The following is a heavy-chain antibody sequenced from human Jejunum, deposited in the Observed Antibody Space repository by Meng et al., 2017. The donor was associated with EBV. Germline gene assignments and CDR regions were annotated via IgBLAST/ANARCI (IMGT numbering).Heavy chain of an antibody. Sequence: QWGGGLLKPSATLSLTCAVYGGSFSGYAWSWIRQSPGKGLEWIGEINHSGSTNYNPSLKSRVTILVDTSKNQFSLKVNSVTAADTAVYYCARRVDLGVTAHFDYWGQGTLVTVSS. D-gene: IGHD2-21*02. V-gene: IGHV4-34*01. CDR2: INHSGST. J-gene: IGHJ4*02. CDR3: ARRVDLGVTAHFDY. CDR1: GGSFSGYA.